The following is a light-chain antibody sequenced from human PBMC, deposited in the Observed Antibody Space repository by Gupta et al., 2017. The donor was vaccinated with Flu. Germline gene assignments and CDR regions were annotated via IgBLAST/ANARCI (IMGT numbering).Light chain of an antibody. V-gene: IGKV1-9*01. CDR2: AAS. J-gene: IGKJ4*01. CDR3: QQGNSYPLT. CDR1: QGISSY. Sequence: DIQLTQSPSFLSASVGDRVTITCRASQGISSYLAWYQQKPGKAPKLLIHAASTVQNGVPSRFSGSGSGTEFTLTISSRQPEDFATYYCQQGNSYPLTFGGGTKVEIK.